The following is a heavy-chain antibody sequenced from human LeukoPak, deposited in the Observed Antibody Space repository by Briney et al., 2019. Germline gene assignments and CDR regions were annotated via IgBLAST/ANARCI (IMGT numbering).Heavy chain of an antibody. J-gene: IGHJ4*02. D-gene: IGHD5-12*01. Sequence: GPLRLSCAASGFTFSSYAMSWVRQAPGKGLEWVSAISGSGGSTYYADSVKGRFTISRDNSKNTLYLQMNSLRAEDTAVYYCAKDPRHGGYGYYFDYWGQGTLVTVSS. CDR1: GFTFSSYA. V-gene: IGHV3-23*01. CDR3: AKDPRHGGYGYYFDY. CDR2: ISGSGGST.